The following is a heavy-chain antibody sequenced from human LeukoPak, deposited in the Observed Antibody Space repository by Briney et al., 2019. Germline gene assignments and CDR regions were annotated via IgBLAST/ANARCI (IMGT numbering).Heavy chain of an antibody. CDR2: IIPIFGTA. D-gene: IGHD3-22*01. CDR3: ARASSSGYYPFDY. J-gene: IGHJ4*02. V-gene: IGHV1-69*05. CDR1: GGTFSIYA. Sequence: SVKVSCKASGGTFSIYAISWVRQAPGQGLEWMGGIIPIFGTANYAQKFQGRVTITTDESTSTAYMELSSLRSEDTAVYYCARASSSGYYPFDYWGQGTLVTVSS.